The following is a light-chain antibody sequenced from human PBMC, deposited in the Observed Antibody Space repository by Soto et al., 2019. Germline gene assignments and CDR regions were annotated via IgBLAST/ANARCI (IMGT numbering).Light chain of an antibody. Sequence: QSVLTQPPSVSGAPGQRVTISCTASSSNIGAGYDVHWYQQLPGTAPKLLIYANSDRPSGVPDRFSGSKSGTSASLAITGLQAEDEADYYCQSYDSSLSGYVFGHGTKVTVL. J-gene: IGLJ1*01. CDR3: QSYDSSLSGYV. V-gene: IGLV1-40*01. CDR2: ANS. CDR1: SSNIGAGYD.